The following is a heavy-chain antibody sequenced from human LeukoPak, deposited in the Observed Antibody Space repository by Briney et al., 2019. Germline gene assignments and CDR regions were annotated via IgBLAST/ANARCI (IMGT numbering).Heavy chain of an antibody. D-gene: IGHD5-18*01. CDR3: ARDSHRIYSYGLFDY. J-gene: IGHJ4*02. CDR2: IIPIFGTA. Sequence: SVKVSCKASGGTFSSYSISWVRQAPGQGLEWMGGIIPIFGTANYAQKFQGRVTIIADESTNTAYMELSNVRSEDTTVYYCARDSHRIYSYGLFDYWGQGTLVTVSS. CDR1: GGTFSSYS. V-gene: IGHV1-69*13.